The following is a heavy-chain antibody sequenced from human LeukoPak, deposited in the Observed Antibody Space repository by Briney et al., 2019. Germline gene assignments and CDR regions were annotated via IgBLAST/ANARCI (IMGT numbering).Heavy chain of an antibody. CDR3: ARAAVYGSYYYYMDV. J-gene: IGHJ6*03. CDR2: IIPIFGTA. D-gene: IGHD4-17*01. Sequence: ASVKVSCKASGGTFSSYAISWVRQAPGQGLEWMGGIIPIFGTANYAQKFQGRVTITTDESTSTAYMELSSLRSEDTAAYYCARAAVYGSYYYYMDVWGKGTTVTVSS. CDR1: GGTFSSYA. V-gene: IGHV1-69*05.